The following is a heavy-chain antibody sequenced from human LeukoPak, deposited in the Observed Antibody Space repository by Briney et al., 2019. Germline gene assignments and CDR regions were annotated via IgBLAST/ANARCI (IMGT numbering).Heavy chain of an antibody. CDR1: GGSISRGGYS. D-gene: IGHD3-3*01. CDR3: ARENYDFWSGYYFDY. J-gene: IGHJ4*02. Sequence: SETLSLTCAVSGGSISRGGYSWSWIRQPPGKGLEWIGYFYYSGSTYYNPSLKSRVTISVDTSKNQFSLKLSSVTAADTAVYYCARENYDFWSGYYFDYWGQGTLVTVSS. CDR2: FYYSGST. V-gene: IGHV4-30-4*07.